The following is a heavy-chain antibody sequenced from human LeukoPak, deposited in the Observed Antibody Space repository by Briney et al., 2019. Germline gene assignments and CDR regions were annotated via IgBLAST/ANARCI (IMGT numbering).Heavy chain of an antibody. CDR2: ISSSSSYI. CDR1: GFSFSSYW. V-gene: IGHV3-21*01. Sequence: GGSLRLSCAASGFSFSSYWMNWVRQAPGKGLEWVSSISSSSSYIYYADSVKGRFTVSRDNAKDSLYLQMNSLRAEDTAVYYCARDPTEMATISAFDIWGQGTMVTVSS. J-gene: IGHJ3*02. CDR3: ARDPTEMATISAFDI. D-gene: IGHD5-24*01.